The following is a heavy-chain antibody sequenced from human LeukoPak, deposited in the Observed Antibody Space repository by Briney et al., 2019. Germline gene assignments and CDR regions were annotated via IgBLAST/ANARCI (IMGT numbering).Heavy chain of an antibody. CDR2: ISYDGSNK. V-gene: IGHV3-30-3*01. Sequence: GRSLRLSCAASGFTFSSYAMHWVRQAPGKGLEWVAVISYDGSNKYYADSVKGRFTISRDNSKNTLYLQMNSLRAEDTAVYYCARVRSLEPPDYWGQGTLVTVSS. J-gene: IGHJ4*02. CDR3: ARVRSLEPPDY. CDR1: GFTFSSYA. D-gene: IGHD1-1*01.